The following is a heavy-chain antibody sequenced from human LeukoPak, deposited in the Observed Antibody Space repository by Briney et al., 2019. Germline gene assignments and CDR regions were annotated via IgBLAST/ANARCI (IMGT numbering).Heavy chain of an antibody. CDR1: GGSISSSSYY. V-gene: IGHV4-39*07. D-gene: IGHD3-16*01. J-gene: IGHJ6*03. CDR2: IYYSGST. CDR3: AFGYDYEPANYYMDV. Sequence: PSETLSLTCTVSGGSISSSSYYWGWIRQPPGKGLEWIGSIYYSGSTNYNPSLKSRVTISVDTSKNQFSLKLSSVTAADTDVYYCAFGYDYEPANYYMDVWGKGTTVTVSS.